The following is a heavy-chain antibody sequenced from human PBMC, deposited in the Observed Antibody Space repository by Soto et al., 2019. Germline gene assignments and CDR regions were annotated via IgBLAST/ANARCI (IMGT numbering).Heavy chain of an antibody. CDR2: INPNSGGT. CDR3: ARSVSEGVVVVAAMSLDYYYGMDV. Sequence: ASVKVSCKASGYTFTGHYMHWVRQAPGQGREWMGWINPNSGGTNYAQKLQGWVTMTRDTSISTAYMEQSMLRSDDTAVYYCARSVSEGVVVVAAMSLDYYYGMDVWGQGTTVTVSS. D-gene: IGHD2-15*01. J-gene: IGHJ6*02. V-gene: IGHV1-2*04. CDR1: GYTFTGHY.